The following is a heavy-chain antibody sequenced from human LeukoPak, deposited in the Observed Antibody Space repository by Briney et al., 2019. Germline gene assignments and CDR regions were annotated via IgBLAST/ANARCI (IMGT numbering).Heavy chain of an antibody. CDR3: ARADDMLTDY. CDR1: GHTFTSYG. Sequence: GASVKVSCKASGHTFTSYGISWVRQAPGQGLEWMGWMNPNSGNTGYAQKFQGRVTMTRNTSISTAYMELSSLRSEDTAVYYCARADDMLTDYWGQGTLVTVSS. D-gene: IGHD3-9*01. J-gene: IGHJ4*02. V-gene: IGHV1-8*02. CDR2: MNPNSGNT.